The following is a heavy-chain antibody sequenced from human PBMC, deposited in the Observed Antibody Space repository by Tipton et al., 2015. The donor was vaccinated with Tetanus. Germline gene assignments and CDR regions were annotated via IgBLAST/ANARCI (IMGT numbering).Heavy chain of an antibody. J-gene: IGHJ6*02. CDR3: ARGLCGGDRCYDSGYFSYGMDV. CDR1: GGSMKSRSYY. CDR2: VYDSGLS. V-gene: IGHV4-31*02. D-gene: IGHD2-21*01. Sequence: LRLSCTVSGGSMKSRSYYWSWIRQLPGKGLEWIGFVYDSGLSFHNPSLRNRVFISVDTSKNNFSLRLTSVTDADTAVYYCARGLCGGDRCYDSGYFSYGMDVWGQGTTVTVSS.